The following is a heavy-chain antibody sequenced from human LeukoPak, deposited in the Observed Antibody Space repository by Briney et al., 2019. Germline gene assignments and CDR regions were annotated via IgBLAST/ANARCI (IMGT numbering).Heavy chain of an antibody. D-gene: IGHD3-22*01. V-gene: IGHV1-2*02. J-gene: IGHJ3*02. CDR2: INPNSGGT. CDR1: GYTFTGYY. CDR3: AREVKYYYDSRGRQNAFDI. Sequence: ASVKVSCKASGYTFTGYYMHWVRQAPGQGLEWMGWINPNSGGTNYAQKFLGRVTMTRDTSISTAYMELSRLRSDDTAVYYCAREVKYYYDSRGRQNAFDIWGLGTMVTVSS.